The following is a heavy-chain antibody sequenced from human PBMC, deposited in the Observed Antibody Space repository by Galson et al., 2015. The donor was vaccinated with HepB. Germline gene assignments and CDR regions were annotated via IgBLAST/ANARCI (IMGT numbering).Heavy chain of an antibody. V-gene: IGHV6-1*01. CDR2: TYHRSKWYN. Sequence: CAISGDSVSSNGAAWNWIRQSPSSGLEWLGRTYHRSKWYNDYAASVKSRITINPDTSKNQFSLHLNSVTPEDTAVYYCAREGYYFGYWGQGTLVTVSS. CDR1: GDSVSSNGAA. CDR3: AREGYYFGY. J-gene: IGHJ4*02.